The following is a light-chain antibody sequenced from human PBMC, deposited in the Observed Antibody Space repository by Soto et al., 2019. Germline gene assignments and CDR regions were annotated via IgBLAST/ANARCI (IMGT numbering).Light chain of an antibody. CDR3: QYCDYLPL. V-gene: IGKV1-33*01. CDR1: HDITNY. J-gene: IGKJ3*01. Sequence: GDRVPITCQASHDITNYLNWYQHKPGKAPKLLIYGASNLETGVPSRFSGSGSGTDFTFTISSLQPEDIATYYCQYCDYLPLFGPGTTVDFK. CDR2: GAS.